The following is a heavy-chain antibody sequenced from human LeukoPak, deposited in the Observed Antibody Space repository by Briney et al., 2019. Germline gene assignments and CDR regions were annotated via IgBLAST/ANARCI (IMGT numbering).Heavy chain of an antibody. CDR3: ARSAMVRGVNDY. CDR2: ISAYNGNT. CDR1: GYTFTSFG. V-gene: IGHV1-18*01. J-gene: IGHJ4*02. Sequence: ASVKVSCKASGYTFTSFGISWVRQAPGQGLEWMGWISAYNGNTNYVQKFQGRVTMTTDTSTSTAYMELSSLRSEDTAVYYCARSAMVRGVNDYWGQGTLVTVSS. D-gene: IGHD3-10*01.